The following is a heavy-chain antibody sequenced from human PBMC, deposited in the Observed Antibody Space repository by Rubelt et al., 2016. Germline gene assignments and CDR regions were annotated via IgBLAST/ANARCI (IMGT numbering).Heavy chain of an antibody. V-gene: IGHV4-34*01. CDR2: INHSGST. Sequence: QVQLQQWGAGLLKPSETLSLTCAVYGGSFSGYYWSWIRQPPGKGLEWIGEINHSGSTNYNPSLEGRVTISVDTSKNQFSLKLSSGTAADTAVYYCARVRSSATMAPYYFDYWGQGTLVTVSS. D-gene: IGHD6-25*01. CDR3: ARVRSSATMAPYYFDY. CDR1: GGSFSGYY. J-gene: IGHJ4*02.